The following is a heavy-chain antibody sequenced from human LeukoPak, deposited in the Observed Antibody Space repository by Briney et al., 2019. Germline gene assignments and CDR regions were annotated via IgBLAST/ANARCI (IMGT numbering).Heavy chain of an antibody. CDR1: GFTFSSYA. Sequence: GGSLRLSCAASGFTFSSYAMSWVRQAPGKGLEWVSAISGSGGSTYYADSVKGQFTISRDNSKNTLYLQMNSLRAEDTVVYYCAKDPSYYYDSSGYSFDYWGQGTLVTVSS. J-gene: IGHJ4*02. CDR3: AKDPSYYYDSSGYSFDY. D-gene: IGHD3-22*01. CDR2: ISGSGGST. V-gene: IGHV3-23*01.